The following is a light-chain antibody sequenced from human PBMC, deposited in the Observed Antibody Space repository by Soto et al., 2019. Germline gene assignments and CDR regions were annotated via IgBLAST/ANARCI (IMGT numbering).Light chain of an antibody. V-gene: IGKV1-5*03. J-gene: IGKJ2*01. CDR3: QQYNSYPYT. CDR1: QSISSW. CDR2: KAS. Sequence: DIQMAQSPSTLSASVGDRVTITCRASQSISSWLAWYQQKPGKAPKVLIYKASSLESGVPSRFSGSGSGTEFTLTISSLRPDDFATYYCQQYNSYPYTFGQGTKLEIK.